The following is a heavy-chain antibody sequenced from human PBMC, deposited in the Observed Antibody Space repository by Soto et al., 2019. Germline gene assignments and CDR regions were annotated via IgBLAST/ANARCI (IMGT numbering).Heavy chain of an antibody. Sequence: ASVKVSCKASGYTFTSLYIHWVRQAPGQGLEWMGITNPSSGSTTYAQRFQGRVTMTRDTSTSTVYMELSSLTSEDTAVYYCARAAGFSGSYPGGYYFDYWGQGTLVTVS. D-gene: IGHD1-26*01. CDR2: TNPSSGST. J-gene: IGHJ4*02. CDR1: GYTFTSLY. V-gene: IGHV1-46*01. CDR3: ARAAGFSGSYPGGYYFDY.